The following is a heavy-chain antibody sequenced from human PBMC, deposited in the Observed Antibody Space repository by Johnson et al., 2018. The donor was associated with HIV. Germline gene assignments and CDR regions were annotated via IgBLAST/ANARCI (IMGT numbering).Heavy chain of an antibody. Sequence: QVQLVESGGGVVQPGTSLRLSCAASGFTFSKFGMHWVRQAPGKGLEWVAVIWYDGSNKYYADSVKGRFTISRDNSKNTLYLQMNSLRAEDTAVYYCAGVGISWRWRDVFDIWGQGTMVTVSS. V-gene: IGHV3-30*19. CDR2: IWYDGSNK. J-gene: IGHJ3*02. D-gene: IGHD3-9*01. CDR3: AGVGISWRWRDVFDI. CDR1: GFTFSKFG.